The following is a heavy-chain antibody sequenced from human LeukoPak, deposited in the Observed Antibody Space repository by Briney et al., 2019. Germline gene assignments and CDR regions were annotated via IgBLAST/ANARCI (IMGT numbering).Heavy chain of an antibody. CDR3: ARVKMFEGGVYTPRTDAYDV. CDR1: GYTFTGHY. J-gene: IGHJ3*01. D-gene: IGHD3-16*01. CDR2: IKPNNGYT. V-gene: IGHV1-2*02. Sequence: ASVKVSCKASGYTFTGHYIHWVRQAPGQGLEWLGWIKPNNGYTHFAQKFQGRVTMTRDTSIATAYLELTRLRSDDTAFYYCARVKMFEGGVYTPRTDAYDVWGQGTLVTASS.